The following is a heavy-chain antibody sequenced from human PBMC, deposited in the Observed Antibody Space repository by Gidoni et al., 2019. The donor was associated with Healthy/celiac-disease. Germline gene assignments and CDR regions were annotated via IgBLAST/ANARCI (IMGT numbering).Heavy chain of an antibody. CDR2: IIPIFGTA. Sequence: QVQLVQSGAEVKNPGSSVKVSCKASGVTFSSYAISWVRQAPGQGLEWMGGIIPIFGTANYAQKFQGRVTITADESTSTAYMELSSLRSEDTAVYYCARPWGYSSGLNYYYYYGMDVWGQGTTVTVSS. CDR1: GVTFSSYA. D-gene: IGHD6-19*01. V-gene: IGHV1-69*01. J-gene: IGHJ6*02. CDR3: ARPWGYSSGLNYYYYYGMDV.